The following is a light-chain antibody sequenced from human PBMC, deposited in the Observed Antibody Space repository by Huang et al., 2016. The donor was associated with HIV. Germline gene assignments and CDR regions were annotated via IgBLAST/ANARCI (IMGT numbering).Light chain of an antibody. Sequence: EIVLTQSPATLSLSPGERATLSCRASQLVSSYLAWYQQKPGQAPRLLIYDASNRATGSPARFGGSGSGTDFTLTISSLEPEDFAVYYCQQRSNWPPLTFGGGTKVEIK. CDR1: QLVSSY. V-gene: IGKV3-11*01. CDR2: DAS. CDR3: QQRSNWPPLT. J-gene: IGKJ4*01.